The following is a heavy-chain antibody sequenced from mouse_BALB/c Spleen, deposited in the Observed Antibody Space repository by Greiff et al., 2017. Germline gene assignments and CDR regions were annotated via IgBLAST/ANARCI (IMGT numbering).Heavy chain of an antibody. Sequence: EVQRVESGGDLVKPGGSLKLSCAASGFTLSSYGMSWVRQTPDKRLEWVATISSGGSYTYYPDSVKGRFTISRDNAKNTLYLQMSSQKSEDTAMYYCARSRGNYDFDYWGQGTTLTVSS. V-gene: IGHV5-6*01. CDR1: GFTLSSYG. CDR3: ARSRGNYDFDY. CDR2: ISSGGSYT. J-gene: IGHJ2*01. D-gene: IGHD2-1*01.